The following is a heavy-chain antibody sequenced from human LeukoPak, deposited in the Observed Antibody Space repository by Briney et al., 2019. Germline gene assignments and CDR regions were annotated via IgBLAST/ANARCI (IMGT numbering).Heavy chain of an antibody. CDR2: INAGTGDT. J-gene: IGHJ4*02. CDR3: ARGPIAAVAFFDY. V-gene: IGHV1-3*01. D-gene: IGHD6-13*01. Sequence: ASVKVSCKASGYTFTNYAIHWVRQAPGQRPEWMGWINAGTGDTRYLQRFQGRVTISRDTSASAVCMELSSLTYEDTAVFYCARGPIAAVAFFDYWGQGTLVSVSA. CDR1: GYTFTNYA.